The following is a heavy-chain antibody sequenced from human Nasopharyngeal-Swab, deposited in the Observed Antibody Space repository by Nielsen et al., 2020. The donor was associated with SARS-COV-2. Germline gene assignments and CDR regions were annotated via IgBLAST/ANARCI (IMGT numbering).Heavy chain of an antibody. CDR1: GGSFSGYY. D-gene: IGHD6-6*01. V-gene: IGHV4-34*01. J-gene: IGHJ4*02. Sequence: SETLSLTCAVYGGSFSGYYWSWIRQPPGKGLEWIGEINHSGSINYNPSLKSRVTISVDTSKNQFSLKLSSVTAADTAVYYCAREYSSSSALLDYWDQGTLVTVSS. CDR2: INHSGSI. CDR3: AREYSSSSALLDY.